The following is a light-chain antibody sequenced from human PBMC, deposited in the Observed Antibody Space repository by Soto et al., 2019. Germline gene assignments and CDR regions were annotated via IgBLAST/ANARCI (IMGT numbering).Light chain of an antibody. CDR1: QSISRF. Sequence: DIQMTQSPSSLSASVGDRVTMXCRANQSISRFLNWYQQKPGKAPKLLIYGTSTLESGVPSRFSGSGSGTDFTLTISSLEAEDFAVYYCQQRSNWPTFGQGTKVDIK. J-gene: IGKJ1*01. V-gene: IGKV1-39*01. CDR3: QQRSNWPT. CDR2: GTS.